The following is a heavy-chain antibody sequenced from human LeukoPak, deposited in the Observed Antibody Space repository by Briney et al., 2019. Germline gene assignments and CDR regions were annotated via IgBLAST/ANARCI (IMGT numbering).Heavy chain of an antibody. CDR3: TTVAPAEFWSGYYTSYFDY. D-gene: IGHD3-3*01. V-gene: IGHV3-15*01. CDR1: GFTFSNAW. Sequence: PGGSLRLSCAASGFTFSNAWMSWDRQAPGKGLEWVGRIKSKTDGGTTDYAAPVKGRFTISRDDSKNTLYLQMNSLKTEDTAVYYCTTVAPAEFWSGYYTSYFDYWGQGTLVTVSS. CDR2: IKSKTDGGTT. J-gene: IGHJ4*02.